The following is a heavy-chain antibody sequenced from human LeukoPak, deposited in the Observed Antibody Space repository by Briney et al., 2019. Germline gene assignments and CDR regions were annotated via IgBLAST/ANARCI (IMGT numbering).Heavy chain of an antibody. V-gene: IGHV4-39*01. CDR3: TIWSGPHGDY. Sequence: PSETLSLTCTVSGGSISSSSYYWGWIREPPGKGLEWIGSIYYSGSTYYNPSLKSRVTISVDTYKNQFSLKLSSVTAADTAVYYCTIWSGPHGDYWGQGTLVTVSS. CDR1: GGSISSSSYY. J-gene: IGHJ4*02. D-gene: IGHD3-3*01. CDR2: IYYSGST.